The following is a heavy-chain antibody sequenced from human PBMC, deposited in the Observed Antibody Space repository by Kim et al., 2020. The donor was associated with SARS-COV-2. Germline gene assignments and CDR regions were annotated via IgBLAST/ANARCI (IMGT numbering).Heavy chain of an antibody. CDR1: GVTFNTYG. CDR2: ISYDGSNK. V-gene: IGHV3-30*18. Sequence: GGSLRLSCAASGVTFNTYGRYWVRQAPGKGLEWVGDISYDGSNKYYADSVKGRFTISRDNSKNTLYLQMNSLRAEDTAVYYCEKAVLRGVNYYYYGMDVWGQVTTVTVSS. CDR3: EKAVLRGVNYYYYGMDV. D-gene: IGHD3-10*01. J-gene: IGHJ6*02.